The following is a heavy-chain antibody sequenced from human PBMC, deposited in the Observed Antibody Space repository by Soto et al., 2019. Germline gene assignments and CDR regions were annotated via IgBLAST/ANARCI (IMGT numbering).Heavy chain of an antibody. CDR2: IYTSGST. Sequence: SSETLSLTCTVSGGSISNYYWTWIRQPAGKGLEWIGRIYTSGSTNYNPSLKSRLTMSVDTSKNQFSLKLTSVTAADTALYYCARQTTYSSSWYDYWGHGTLVTVSS. J-gene: IGHJ5*01. CDR1: GGSISNYY. V-gene: IGHV4-4*07. CDR3: ARQTTYSSSWYDY. D-gene: IGHD6-13*01.